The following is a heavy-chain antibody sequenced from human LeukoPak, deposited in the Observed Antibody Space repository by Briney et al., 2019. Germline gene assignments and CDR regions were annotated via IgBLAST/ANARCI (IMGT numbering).Heavy chain of an antibody. V-gene: IGHV3-11*01. CDR3: ARGSFYTAGYDSSGIVDD. D-gene: IGHD3-22*01. CDR2: IRKNGSTT. CDR1: VFIHRDYY. J-gene: IGHJ4*02. Sequence: GGSLRLSRASSVFIHRDYYISGLRQARAKGLEWVSYIRKNGSTTNYADSMKGRFTIARDNAKNSLYLQMNCLRAENMAVYYCARGSFYTAGYDSSGIVDDWWQGTLVIVSS.